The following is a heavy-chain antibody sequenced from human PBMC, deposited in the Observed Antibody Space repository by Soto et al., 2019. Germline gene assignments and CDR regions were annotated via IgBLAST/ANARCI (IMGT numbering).Heavy chain of an antibody. CDR3: AKGVVREPAYFDY. J-gene: IGHJ4*02. D-gene: IGHD3-10*01. V-gene: IGHV3-30*18. Sequence: PGGSMRLSCTVSGFTFSAFAMYWVRQAPGKGLEWVALISYDGTNEDYAESVRGRFTIPRDNSKNTLYLDMNSLSAEDSAVYFCAKGVVREPAYFDYWGQGTLVTVSS. CDR1: GFTFSAFA. CDR2: ISYDGTNE.